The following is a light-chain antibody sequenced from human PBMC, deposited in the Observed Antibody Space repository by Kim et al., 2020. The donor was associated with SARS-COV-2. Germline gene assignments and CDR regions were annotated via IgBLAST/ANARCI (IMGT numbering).Light chain of an antibody. Sequence: QRLTISCSGTSANIGKTTVNCYQHHPGTTPKLFISNNNQRPSGVPYRRSGSKSGASASLAISGLQSEDEADYYCGAWDDSLKAGIFGGGTQLTVL. CDR3: GAWDDSLKAGI. V-gene: IGLV1-44*01. CDR2: NNN. J-gene: IGLJ2*01. CDR1: SANIGKTT.